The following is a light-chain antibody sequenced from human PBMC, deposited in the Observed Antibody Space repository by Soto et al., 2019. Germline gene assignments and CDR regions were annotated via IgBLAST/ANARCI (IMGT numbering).Light chain of an antibody. Sequence: QSALTQPPSVSGSPGQSVTISCTGTSSDVGSYNRVSWYQQPPGTAPKLMIYEVSNRPSRVPDRFSGSKSGNTASLTISGLQAEDEADYYCSSYTRLGVVFGGGTKVTVL. V-gene: IGLV2-18*02. CDR2: EVS. J-gene: IGLJ2*01. CDR3: SSYTRLGVV. CDR1: SSDVGSYNR.